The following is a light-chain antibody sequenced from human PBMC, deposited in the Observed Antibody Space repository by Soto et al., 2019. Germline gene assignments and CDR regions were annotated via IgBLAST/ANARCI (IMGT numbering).Light chain of an antibody. CDR2: DVS. CDR1: SSDVGGYNY. J-gene: IGLJ2*01. Sequence: QSALTQPRSVSGSPGQSVTISCTGTSSDVGGYNYVSWYQQHPGKAPKLLIYDVSKRPSGVPDRFSGSKSGNSASLTISGLQAEEEADYYCCSYAGNDNLVFGGGTKLTVL. V-gene: IGLV2-11*01. CDR3: CSYAGNDNLV.